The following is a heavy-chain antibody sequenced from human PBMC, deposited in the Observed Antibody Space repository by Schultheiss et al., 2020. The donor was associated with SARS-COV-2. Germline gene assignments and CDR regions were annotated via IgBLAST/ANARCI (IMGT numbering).Heavy chain of an antibody. D-gene: IGHD3-3*01. CDR3: ARDQTYYDFWSGYYRYYYYGMDV. Sequence: GESLKISCAASGFTFSDYYMSWIRQAPGKGLEWVSYISSSSSAIYYADSVKGRFTISRDNAKNSLYLQMNSLRAEDTAVYYCARDQTYYDFWSGYYRYYYYGMDVWGQGTTVTVSS. CDR2: ISSSSSAI. CDR1: GFTFSDYY. J-gene: IGHJ6*02. V-gene: IGHV3-11*04.